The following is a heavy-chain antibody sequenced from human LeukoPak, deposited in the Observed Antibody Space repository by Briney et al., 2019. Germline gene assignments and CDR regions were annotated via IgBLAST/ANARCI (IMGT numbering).Heavy chain of an antibody. CDR3: ARGGDYDSSGYYHNWFDP. D-gene: IGHD3-22*01. CDR1: GYSISSGYY. Sequence: SETLSLTCTVSGYSISSGYYWGWIRQPPGKGLEWIGNIYHSGSTYYNPSLKSRVSISIDTSKNQFSLKLSSVTAADTAVYYCARGGDYDSSGYYHNWFDPWGQGTLVTVSS. J-gene: IGHJ5*02. V-gene: IGHV4-38-2*02. CDR2: IYHSGST.